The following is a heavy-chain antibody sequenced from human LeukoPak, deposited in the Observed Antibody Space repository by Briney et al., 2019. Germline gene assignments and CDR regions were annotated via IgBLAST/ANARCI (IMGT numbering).Heavy chain of an antibody. Sequence: GASVKVSCKASGGTFSSYAISWVRQAPAQGLEWMGGIIPIFGTANYAQKFQGRVTITADESTSTAYMELSSLRSEDTAVYYCARRSGYYTGYYYYMDVWGKGTTVTVSS. CDR2: IIPIFGTA. J-gene: IGHJ6*03. CDR1: GGTFSSYA. D-gene: IGHD3-3*01. V-gene: IGHV1-69*13. CDR3: ARRSGYYTGYYYYMDV.